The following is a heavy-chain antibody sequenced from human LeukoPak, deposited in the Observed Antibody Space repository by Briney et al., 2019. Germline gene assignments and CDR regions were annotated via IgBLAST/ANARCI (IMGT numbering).Heavy chain of an antibody. V-gene: IGHV3-66*01. CDR3: ASRSPPKP. CDR1: GGSISSYY. J-gene: IGHJ5*02. CDR2: IYSGGST. Sequence: PSETLSLTCTVSGGSISSYYWSWIRQPPGKGLEWVSVIYSGGSTYYADSVKGRFTISRDNSKNTLYLQMNSLRAEDTAVYYCASRSPPKPWGQGTLVTVSS.